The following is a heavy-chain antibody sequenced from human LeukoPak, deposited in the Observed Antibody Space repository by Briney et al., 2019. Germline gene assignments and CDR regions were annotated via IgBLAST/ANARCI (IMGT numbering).Heavy chain of an antibody. D-gene: IGHD6-19*01. J-gene: IGHJ5*02. CDR3: ARDRGGWYRWFDP. V-gene: IGHV3-48*03. CDR2: ISTTGGI. CDR1: GFTFSSYE. Sequence: PGGSLRLSCAASGFTFSSYEMNWVRQAPGKGLEWVSYISTTGGIHYADSVKGRFTISRDNAKNLLYLQINSLRAEDTALYYCARDRGGWYRWFDPWGQGTLVTVSS.